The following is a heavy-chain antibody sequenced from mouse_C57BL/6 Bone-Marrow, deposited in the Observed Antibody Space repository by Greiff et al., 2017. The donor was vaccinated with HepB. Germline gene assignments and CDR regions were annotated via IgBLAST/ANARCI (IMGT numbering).Heavy chain of an antibody. V-gene: IGHV2-5*01. J-gene: IGHJ1*03. CDR3: AKRGGYYGSSPWYFDV. D-gene: IGHD1-1*01. CDR2: IWRGGST. CDR1: GFSLTSYG. Sequence: VQLVESGPGLVQPSQSLSITCTVSGFSLTSYGVHWVRQSPGKGLEWLGVIWRGGSTDYNAAFMSRLSITKDNSKSQVFFKMNSLQADDTAIYYCAKRGGYYGSSPWYFDVWGTGTTVTVSS.